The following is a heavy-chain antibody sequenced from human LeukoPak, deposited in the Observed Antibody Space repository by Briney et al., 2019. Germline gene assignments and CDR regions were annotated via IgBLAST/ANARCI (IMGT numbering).Heavy chain of an antibody. CDR3: ARHSRRLDHFDY. CDR1: GGSISTYY. V-gene: IGHV4-59*08. Sequence: SETLSLTCSVSGGSISTYYWSWIRQPPGKGLEWIGYIYYNGTTSSNPSLQSRVTISVDTSKTQLSLNLSSVTAADTAVYYCARHSRRLDHFDYWGQGTLVTVSS. D-gene: IGHD1-1*01. J-gene: IGHJ4*02. CDR2: IYYNGTT.